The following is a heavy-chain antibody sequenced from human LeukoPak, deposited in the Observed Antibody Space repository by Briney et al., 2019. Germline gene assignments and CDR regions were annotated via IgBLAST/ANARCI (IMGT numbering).Heavy chain of an antibody. CDR2: ISAYNGNT. J-gene: IGHJ1*01. D-gene: IGHD2-15*01. CDR1: GYTFTSYG. V-gene: IGHV1-18*01. Sequence: ASVKVSCKASGYTFTSYGISWVRQAPGQGLEWMGWISAYNGNTNYAQKLQGRVTMTTDTSTSTAYMELSSLRSADTAVYYCATSQPSGGSCYYRRVLCAEYFQHWGQGTLVTVSS. CDR3: ATSQPSGGSCYYRRVLCAEYFQH.